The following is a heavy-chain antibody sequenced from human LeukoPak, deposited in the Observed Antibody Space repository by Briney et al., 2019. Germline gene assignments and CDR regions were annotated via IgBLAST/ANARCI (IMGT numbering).Heavy chain of an antibody. CDR2: TYYSGST. J-gene: IGHJ5*02. D-gene: IGHD3-22*01. CDR1: GGSLSSSSYD. Sequence: SETLSLTWTVSGGSLSSSSYDWGWLRQPPRKGLEWFGSTYYSGSTYYNSSLKTPVTISEDTSKNQFSLKLSSVTAADTAVYYCARHGVREIVVVITTLDNWFDPWGQGTLVTVSS. V-gene: IGHV4-39*01. CDR3: ARHGVREIVVVITTLDNWFDP.